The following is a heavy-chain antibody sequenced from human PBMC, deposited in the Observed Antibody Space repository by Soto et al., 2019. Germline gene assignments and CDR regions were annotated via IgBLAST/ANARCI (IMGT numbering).Heavy chain of an antibody. D-gene: IGHD6-19*01. V-gene: IGHV1-3*01. CDR2: INAGNGNT. J-gene: IGHJ1*01. Sequence: ASVKVSCKASGYTFTSYAMHWVRQAPGQRLEWMGWINAGNGNTKYSQKFQGRVTITRDTSASTAYMELSSLRSEDTAVYYCAREWYSSGWYPEYFHHWGQGTLVTVAS. CDR3: AREWYSSGWYPEYFHH. CDR1: GYTFTSYA.